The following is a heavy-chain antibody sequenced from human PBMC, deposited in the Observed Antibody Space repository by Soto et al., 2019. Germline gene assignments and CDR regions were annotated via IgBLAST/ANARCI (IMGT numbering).Heavy chain of an antibody. CDR2: ISYDGSNK. D-gene: IGHD2-2*01. Sequence: GGSLRLSXAASGFTFSSYAMHWVRQAPGKGLEWVAVISYDGSNKYYADSVKGRFTISRDNSKNTLYLQMNSLRAEDTAVYYCARDYCSSTSCFSYWGQGTLVTVST. J-gene: IGHJ4*02. V-gene: IGHV3-30-3*01. CDR3: ARDYCSSTSCFSY. CDR1: GFTFSSYA.